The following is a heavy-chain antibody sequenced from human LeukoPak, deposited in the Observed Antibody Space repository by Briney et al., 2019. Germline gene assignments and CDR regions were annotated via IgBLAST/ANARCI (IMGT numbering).Heavy chain of an antibody. CDR1: GYSFSDFW. CDR3: ARAWGQGPRRLLPGY. V-gene: IGHV5-51*01. D-gene: IGHD2-21*02. Sequence: GESLKISCKGSGYSFSDFWIAWVRQMPGKGLEWMGIIYPGDSDTRYSPSFQGQVTISADKSISTAYLQWSSLKASDTAMYYCARAWGQGPRRLLPGYWGQGTLVTVSS. CDR2: IYPGDSDT. J-gene: IGHJ4*02.